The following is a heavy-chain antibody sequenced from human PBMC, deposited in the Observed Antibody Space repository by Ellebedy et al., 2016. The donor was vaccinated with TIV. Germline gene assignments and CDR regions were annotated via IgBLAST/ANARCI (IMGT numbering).Heavy chain of an antibody. D-gene: IGHD4-17*01. Sequence: AASVKVSCKASGYTFSSYHMHWVRQAPGQGLEWMGIINPSGGSTNFIQKFQGRVTMTRDTSTTTVYMELSSLRYEDTAVYYCARENGDYEDWFDPWGQGTLVTVSS. CDR3: ARENGDYEDWFDP. CDR1: GYTFSSYH. V-gene: IGHV1-46*01. CDR2: INPSGGST. J-gene: IGHJ5*02.